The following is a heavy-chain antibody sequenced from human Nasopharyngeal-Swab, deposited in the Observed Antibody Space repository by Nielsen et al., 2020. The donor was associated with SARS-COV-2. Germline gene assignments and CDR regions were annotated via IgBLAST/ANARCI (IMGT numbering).Heavy chain of an antibody. D-gene: IGHD2-15*01. J-gene: IGHJ5*02. CDR2: INHSGST. CDR3: ARDRFSSGEDP. V-gene: IGHV4-34*01. Sequence: WIRQPPGKGLEWIGEINHSGSTNYNPSLKSRVTISVDTSKNQFSLKLSSVTAADTAVYYCARDRFSSGEDPWGQGTLVTVSS.